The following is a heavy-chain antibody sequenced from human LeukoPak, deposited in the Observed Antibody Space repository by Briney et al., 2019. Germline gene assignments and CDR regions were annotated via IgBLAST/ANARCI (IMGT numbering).Heavy chain of an antibody. Sequence: GGSLRLSCAASGFTFSNYWMNWVRQAPGKGLEWVANIKQDGSEIFYVDSVKGRFTISRENAENSLYLQMNSLRVEDTAVYYCAKGDFFAFDYWGQGTLVTVSS. CDR1: GFTFSNYW. CDR3: AKGDFFAFDY. J-gene: IGHJ4*02. D-gene: IGHD3-3*01. CDR2: IKQDGSEI. V-gene: IGHV3-7*01.